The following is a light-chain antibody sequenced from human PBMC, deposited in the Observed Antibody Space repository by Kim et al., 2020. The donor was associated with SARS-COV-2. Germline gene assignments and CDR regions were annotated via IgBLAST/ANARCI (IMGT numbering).Light chain of an antibody. Sequence: LSPGERATLSCRASQSVTSNSLAWYQQKPGQTPRLLIYGASSRAPGIPDRFSGSGSGTDFSLTISRLEPEDFAVYYCQQYDSSPRFGGGTKVDIK. J-gene: IGKJ4*01. CDR3: QQYDSSPR. CDR2: GAS. CDR1: QSVTSNS. V-gene: IGKV3-20*01.